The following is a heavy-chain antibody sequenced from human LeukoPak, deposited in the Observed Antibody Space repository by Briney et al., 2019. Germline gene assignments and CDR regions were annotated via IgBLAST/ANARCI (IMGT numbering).Heavy chain of an antibody. CDR3: AKDSKIVGPTFRSYHYMDV. CDR1: GFTFSSYG. CDR2: IRYDGSNK. J-gene: IGHJ6*03. Sequence: GGSLRLSCAASGFTFSSYGMHWVRQAPGKGLEWVAFIRYDGSNKYYADSVKGRFIISRDNSKNTLYLQMNSLRAEDTAVYYCAKDSKIVGPTFRSYHYMDVWGKGTTVTVSS. D-gene: IGHD1-26*01. V-gene: IGHV3-30*02.